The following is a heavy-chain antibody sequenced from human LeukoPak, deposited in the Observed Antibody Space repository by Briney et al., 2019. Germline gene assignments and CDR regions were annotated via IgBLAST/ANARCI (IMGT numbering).Heavy chain of an antibody. CDR1: GNTFIGYW. J-gene: IGHJ4*02. CDR2: INPRGDAT. Sequence: ASVKVSCKASGNTFIGYWIHWVRQAPGQGLDWMGAINPRGDATIGAQKFQGRVTTTRDTSTSTVYIELSSLRSEDTAVYYCAREGQQLKHFDYWGQGTLVTVSS. CDR3: AREGQQLKHFDY. V-gene: IGHV1-46*01. D-gene: IGHD1-1*01.